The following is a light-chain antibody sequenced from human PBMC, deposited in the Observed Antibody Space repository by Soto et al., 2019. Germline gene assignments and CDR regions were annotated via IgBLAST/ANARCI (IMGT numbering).Light chain of an antibody. Sequence: DIVMTQSPGTLSLSPGERATLSCRASQSVSISYLAWYQQKPGQAPRLLIYGASSRATGIPDRFSGSGSVTDFTLTISRLEPEDFAVYFCQQYGSSPRTFGQGTKVDIK. CDR3: QQYGSSPRT. CDR2: GAS. CDR1: QSVSISY. J-gene: IGKJ1*01. V-gene: IGKV3-20*01.